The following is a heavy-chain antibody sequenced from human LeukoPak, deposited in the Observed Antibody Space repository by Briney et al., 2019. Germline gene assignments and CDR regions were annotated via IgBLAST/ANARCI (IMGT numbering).Heavy chain of an antibody. CDR1: GYTFTGYH. CDR2: INPYSGDT. V-gene: IGHV1-2*06. J-gene: IGHJ4*02. Sequence: WASVKVSCKASGYTFTGYHIHWVRQAPGQGLEWMGRINPYSGDTNFAQKFQGRVTMTRDTSITTAYMDLSSLTPDDTAVYFCARDRGSLTRSWYTGYWGQGTQVTVSS. CDR3: ARDRGSLTRSWYTGY. D-gene: IGHD6-13*01.